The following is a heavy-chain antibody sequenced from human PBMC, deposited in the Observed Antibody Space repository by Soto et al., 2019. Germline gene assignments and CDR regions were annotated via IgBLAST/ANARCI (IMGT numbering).Heavy chain of an antibody. CDR1: GYTLTELS. D-gene: IGHD2-15*01. CDR2: FDPEDGET. Sequence: ASVKVSCKVSGYTLTELSMHWVRQAPGKGLEWMGGFDPEDGETIYAQKYQDRVTMTEDTSTDTAYMELSSLRSEDTAVYYCATAALDCSGGSGYSTHWFDPWGQGTLVTVST. CDR3: ATAALDCSGGSGYSTHWFDP. V-gene: IGHV1-24*01. J-gene: IGHJ5*02.